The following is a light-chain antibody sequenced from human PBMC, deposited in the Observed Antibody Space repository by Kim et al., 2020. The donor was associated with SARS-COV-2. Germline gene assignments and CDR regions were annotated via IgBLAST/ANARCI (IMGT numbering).Light chain of an antibody. CDR1: QSVSSY. CDR2: DAS. J-gene: IGKJ2*01. CDR3: QQRSNPYT. Sequence: LSLSPGERATLSCRASQSVSSYLAWYQQKPGQAPRLLIYDASNRATGIPARFSGSGSGTDFTLTISSLEPEDFAVYYCQQRSNPYTFGQGTKLEIK. V-gene: IGKV3-11*01.